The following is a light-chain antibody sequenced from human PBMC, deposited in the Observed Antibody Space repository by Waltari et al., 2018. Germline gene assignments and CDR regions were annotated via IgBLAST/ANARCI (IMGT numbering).Light chain of an antibody. CDR1: SSNIGAGHD. CDR2: GNS. CDR3: QSYDSSLTSGVV. V-gene: IGLV1-40*01. Sequence: QSVLTQPPSVSGAPGQRVTISCSGSSSNIGAGHDVHWYQVFPTAAPKLLIYGNSNRPSGVPDRFSGSKSGTSASLAITGLQAEDEADYYCQSYDSSLTSGVVFGGGTKVTVL. J-gene: IGLJ3*02.